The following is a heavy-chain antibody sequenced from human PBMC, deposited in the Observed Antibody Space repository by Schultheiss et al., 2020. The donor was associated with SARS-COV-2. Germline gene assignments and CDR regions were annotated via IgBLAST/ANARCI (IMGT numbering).Heavy chain of an antibody. J-gene: IGHJ5*02. CDR1: GFTFSSYG. D-gene: IGHD4-11*01. CDR3: ARGDYLGWFDP. V-gene: IGHV3-30*03. CDR2: ISYDGSNK. Sequence: GESLKISCAASGFTFSSYGMHWVRQAPGKGLEWVAVISYDGSNKYYADSVKGRFTISRDNSKNTLYLQMNSLRAEDTAVYYCARGDYLGWFDPWGQGTLVTVSS.